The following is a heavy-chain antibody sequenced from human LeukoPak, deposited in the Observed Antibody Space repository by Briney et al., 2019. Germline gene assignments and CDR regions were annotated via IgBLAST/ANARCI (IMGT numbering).Heavy chain of an antibody. D-gene: IGHD2-2*01. CDR3: VRDPSYIVVVSSTVTGFDP. CDR1: GYTFTVYY. V-gene: IGHV1-18*04. Sequence: ASVTVSCKASGYTFTVYYLHGVRQAPGQGLEWMGWISAYNGNTNHAQKLQGRVTMTTDTSTSTVYMELRSLRSDDTAVYYCVRDPSYIVVVSSTVTGFDPWGQGTLVTVSS. J-gene: IGHJ5*02. CDR2: ISAYNGNT.